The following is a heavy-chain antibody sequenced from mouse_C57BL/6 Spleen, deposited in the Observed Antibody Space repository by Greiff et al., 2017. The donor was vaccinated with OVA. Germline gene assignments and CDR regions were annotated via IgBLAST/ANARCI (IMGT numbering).Heavy chain of an antibody. V-gene: IGHV1-26*01. J-gene: IGHJ1*03. CDR1: GYTFTDYY. D-gene: IGHD1-1*01. CDR3: ARDRYYGSSLWYFDV. CDR2: INPNNGGT. Sequence: VQLQQSGPELVKPGASVKISCKASGYTFTDYYMNWVKQSHGKSLEWIGDINPNNGGTSYNQKFKGKATLTVDKSSSTAYMELRSLTSEDSAVYYCARDRYYGSSLWYFDVWGTGTTVTVSS.